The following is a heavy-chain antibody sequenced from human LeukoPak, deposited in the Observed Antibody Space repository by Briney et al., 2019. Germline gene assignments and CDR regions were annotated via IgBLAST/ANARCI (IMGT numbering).Heavy chain of an antibody. V-gene: IGHV3-33*06. J-gene: IGHJ4*02. CDR2: TLDDLSNQ. CDR3: AKRGVVIRVILVGFHKEAYYFDS. CDR1: GFTFSHYG. Sequence: GGSLILSCAASGFTFSHYGMLWFRQAPGQVLAPLALTLDDLSNQNYADSVKGRFTISTDHPKNTLYLQMNSLRAEDTAVYFCAKRGVVIRVILVGFHKEAYYFDSWGQGALVTVSS. D-gene: IGHD3-22*01.